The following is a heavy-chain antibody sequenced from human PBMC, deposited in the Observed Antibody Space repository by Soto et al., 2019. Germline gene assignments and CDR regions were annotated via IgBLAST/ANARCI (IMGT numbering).Heavy chain of an antibody. CDR1: GYTFTSYV. Sequence: ASVKVSFKASGYTFTSYVISWVRQAPGQGLEWMGWISAYNGNTNYAQKLQGRVTMTTDTSTSTAYMELRSLRSDDTAVYYCARDSYCGGDCSDAFDIWGQGTMVTVSS. CDR3: ARDSYCGGDCSDAFDI. V-gene: IGHV1-18*01. D-gene: IGHD2-21*02. J-gene: IGHJ3*02. CDR2: ISAYNGNT.